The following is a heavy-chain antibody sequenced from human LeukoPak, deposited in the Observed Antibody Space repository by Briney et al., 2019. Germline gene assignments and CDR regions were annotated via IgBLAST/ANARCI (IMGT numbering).Heavy chain of an antibody. D-gene: IGHD3-3*01. CDR1: GFTFSSYA. J-gene: IGHJ4*02. CDR3: AGGYDFWSGNQEVTAPDY. CDR2: ISGSGGST. Sequence: PGGSLRLSCAASGFTFSSYAMSWVRQAPVKGLEWVSAISGSGGSTYYADSVKGRFTISRDNSKNTLYLQMNSLRAEDTAVYYCAGGYDFWSGNQEVTAPDYWGQGTLVTVSS. V-gene: IGHV3-23*01.